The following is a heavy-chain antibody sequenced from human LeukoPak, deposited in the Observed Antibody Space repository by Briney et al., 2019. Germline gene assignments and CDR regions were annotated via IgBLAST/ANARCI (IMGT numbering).Heavy chain of an antibody. J-gene: IGHJ4*02. Sequence: PGGSLRLSCAASGFTLSSYEMNWVRQAPGKGLEWVSYISSSGSTIYYADSVKGRFTISRDNAKNSLYLQMNSLRAEDTAVYYCARDPYYGDYVVWGQGTLVTVSS. CDR1: GFTLSSYE. V-gene: IGHV3-48*03. CDR2: ISSSGSTI. D-gene: IGHD4-17*01. CDR3: ARDPYYGDYVV.